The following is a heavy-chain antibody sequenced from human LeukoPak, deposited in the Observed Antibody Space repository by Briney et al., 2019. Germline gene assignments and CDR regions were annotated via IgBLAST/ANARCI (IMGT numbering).Heavy chain of an antibody. V-gene: IGHV1-69*13. D-gene: IGHD3-9*01. J-gene: IGHJ6*04. CDR1: GGTFSSYA. CDR2: IIPIFGTA. Sequence: ASVKVSCKASGGTFSSYAISWVRQASGQGLEWMGGIIPIFGTANYAQKFQGRVTITADESTSTAYMELSSLRSEDTAVYYCARGRYFDWSPYYYYYGMDVWGKGTTVTVSS. CDR3: ARGRYFDWSPYYYYYGMDV.